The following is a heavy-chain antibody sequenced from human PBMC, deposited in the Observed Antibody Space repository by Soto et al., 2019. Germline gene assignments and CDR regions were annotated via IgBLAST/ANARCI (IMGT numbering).Heavy chain of an antibody. CDR3: ARAVAGTNFDY. V-gene: IGHV1-69*02. CDR2: IIPILGIA. D-gene: IGHD6-19*01. CDR1: GGTFSSYT. J-gene: IGHJ4*02. Sequence: ASVKVSCKASGGTFSSYTISWVRQAPGQGLEWMGRIIPILGIANYAQKFQGRVTITADKSTSTAYMELSSLRSEDTAVYYCARAVAGTNFDYWGQGTLVTVSS.